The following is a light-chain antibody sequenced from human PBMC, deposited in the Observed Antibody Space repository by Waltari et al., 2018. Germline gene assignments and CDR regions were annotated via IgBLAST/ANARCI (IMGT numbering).Light chain of an antibody. CDR2: NNK. CDR1: RSNVGIKT. Sequence: QSVLTQPPSASGTPGQRVTITCSGRRSNVGIKTVNWYQQLPGTAPKLLIYNNKQRPSEVPDRFSGSKSGTSASLAISGLQSEDEADYYCAAWDDSLDGNWVFGGGTKLTVL. CDR3: AAWDDSLDGNWV. V-gene: IGLV1-44*01. J-gene: IGLJ3*02.